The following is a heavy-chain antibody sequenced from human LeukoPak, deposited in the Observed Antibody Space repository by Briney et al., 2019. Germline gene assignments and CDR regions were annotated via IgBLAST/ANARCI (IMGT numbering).Heavy chain of an antibody. D-gene: IGHD3-16*01. CDR1: GGSISGSGYY. J-gene: IGHJ4*02. CDR2: IYYTGST. V-gene: IGHV4-39*01. CDR3: ASPLGGFDN. Sequence: SETLSLTCSVSGGSISGSGYYWPWIRQPPGKGLERIGSIYYTGSTHYNSSLKSRVTMSVDTSKNQFSLKLSSVTAADTAVYYCASPLGGFDNWGQGTLVTVSS.